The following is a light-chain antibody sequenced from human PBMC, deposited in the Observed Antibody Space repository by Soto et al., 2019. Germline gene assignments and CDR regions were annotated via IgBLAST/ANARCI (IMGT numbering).Light chain of an antibody. V-gene: IGKV3-20*01. CDR3: QQYGSSPYT. CDR1: QSVSNSY. Sequence: EIVLTQSPDTLSLSPGERATLSCRTSQSVSNSYLTWYQQKPGQAPRLLIYGASSSATGIPDRFSGSGSGTDFTLTISRLEPEDFAVYYCQQYGSSPYTFGQGTKLEIK. J-gene: IGKJ2*01. CDR2: GAS.